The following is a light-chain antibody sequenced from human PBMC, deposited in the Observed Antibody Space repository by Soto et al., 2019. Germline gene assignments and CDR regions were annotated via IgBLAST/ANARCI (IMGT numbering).Light chain of an antibody. Sequence: DIGMSQSPAALSVSPGERATLSCRASQSVRRYLAWYQQKPGQAPRLLIYDASTRATGIPARFSGSGSETDFTLTITSLEPEDFAVYYCQQRNNWPPITFGQRTRLAI. V-gene: IGKV3-11*01. CDR2: DAS. CDR1: QSVRRY. CDR3: QQRNNWPPIT. J-gene: IGKJ5*01.